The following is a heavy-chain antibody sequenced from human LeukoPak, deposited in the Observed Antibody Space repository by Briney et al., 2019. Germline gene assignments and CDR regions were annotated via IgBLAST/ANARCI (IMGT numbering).Heavy chain of an antibody. D-gene: IGHD2-2*01. CDR1: GFTFDDYA. J-gene: IGHJ4*02. Sequence: SLRLSCAASGFTFDDYAMHWVRQAPGKGLEWVSGISWNSGSIGYADSVKGRFTISRDNAKNSLYLQMNSLRAEDTAVYYCAREFRYCSSTSCYPYFDYWGQGTLVTVSS. V-gene: IGHV3-9*01. CDR2: ISWNSGSI. CDR3: AREFRYCSSTSCYPYFDY.